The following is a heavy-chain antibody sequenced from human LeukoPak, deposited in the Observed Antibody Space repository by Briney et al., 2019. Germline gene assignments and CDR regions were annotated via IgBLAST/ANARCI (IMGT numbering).Heavy chain of an antibody. D-gene: IGHD3-22*01. CDR1: GFTFSSYW. J-gene: IGHJ4*02. CDR3: ARREFYDSSGYSFDY. CDR2: INSDGSST. V-gene: IGHV3-74*01. Sequence: GGPLRLSCAASGFTFSSYWMHWVRQAPGKGLVWVSRINSDGSSTSYADSVKGRFTISRDNAKNTLYLQKNSLRAEDTAVYYCARREFYDSSGYSFDYWGQGTLVTVSS.